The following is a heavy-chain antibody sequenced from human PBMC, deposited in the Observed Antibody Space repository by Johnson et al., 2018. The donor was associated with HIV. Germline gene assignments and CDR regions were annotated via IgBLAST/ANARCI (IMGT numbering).Heavy chain of an antibody. J-gene: IGHJ3*02. D-gene: IGHD3-16*01. V-gene: IGHV3-30*03. CDR2: ISYDGSNK. CDR3: ARDYETI. CDR1: GFTFSSYG. Sequence: VQLVESGGGVVQPGRSLRLSCAASGFTFSSYGMHWVRQAPGKGLEWVAVISYDGSNKYYADSVKGRFTISRDNSKNSLYLQMNSLRAEDTAVYYCARDYETIWGQGTMVTVSS.